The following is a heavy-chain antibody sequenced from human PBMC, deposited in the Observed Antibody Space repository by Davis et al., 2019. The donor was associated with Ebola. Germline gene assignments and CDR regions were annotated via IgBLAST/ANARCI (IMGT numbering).Heavy chain of an antibody. CDR1: GFTFSSYS. V-gene: IGHV3-7*01. D-gene: IGHD2-2*01. CDR2: IKPDGSEK. Sequence: PGGSLRLSCAASGFTFSSYSMNWVRQAPGKGLEWVANIKPDGSEKYYVDSVKGRFTISRDNATNSLYLQMNSLRAEDTAVYYCAREGKQLLFYYYYMDVWGKGTTVTVSS. J-gene: IGHJ6*03. CDR3: AREGKQLLFYYYYMDV.